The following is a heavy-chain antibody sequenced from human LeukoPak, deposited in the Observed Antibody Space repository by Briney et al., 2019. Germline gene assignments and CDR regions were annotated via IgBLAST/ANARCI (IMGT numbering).Heavy chain of an antibody. CDR1: GFTFSSYA. CDR3: AKFGEEWGIVVAPFEY. Sequence: VGSLRLSCAASGFTFSSYAMSWVRQAPGKGLEWVSAISGSGGSTYYADSVKGRFTISRDNSKNTLYLQMNSLRAEDTAVYYCAKFGEEWGIVVAPFEYWGQGTLVTVSS. V-gene: IGHV3-23*01. CDR2: ISGSGGST. J-gene: IGHJ4*02. D-gene: IGHD2-2*01.